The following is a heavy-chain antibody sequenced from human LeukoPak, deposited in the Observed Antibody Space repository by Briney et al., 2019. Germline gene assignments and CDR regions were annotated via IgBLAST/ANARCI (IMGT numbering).Heavy chain of an antibody. CDR1: GYSFTSYD. CDR2: MNPNSGNT. Sequence: ASVKVSCKASGYSFTSYDIIWVRQATGQGLEWMGWMNPNSGNTAYAQKFQGRVTMTRDTSISTAYMELSSLRVEDTAVYFCARQELGPWSPWAPTRGMDVWGQGTTVSVSS. CDR3: ARQELGPWSPWAPTRGMDV. V-gene: IGHV1-8*01. D-gene: IGHD1-7*01. J-gene: IGHJ6*02.